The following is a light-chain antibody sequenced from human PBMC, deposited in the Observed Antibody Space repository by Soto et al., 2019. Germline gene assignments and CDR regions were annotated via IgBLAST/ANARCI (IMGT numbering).Light chain of an antibody. CDR1: QSISIY. CDR3: QQSYSTPLT. Sequence: DIQMTQSPSTLSASVGDRVTITCRASQSISIYLNWYQKKPGKAPKLLMYAASSLQSGVPSRFSGSGSGTDFTLTISSLQPEDFATYYCQQSYSTPLTFGGGTKVDIK. CDR2: AAS. J-gene: IGKJ4*01. V-gene: IGKV1-39*01.